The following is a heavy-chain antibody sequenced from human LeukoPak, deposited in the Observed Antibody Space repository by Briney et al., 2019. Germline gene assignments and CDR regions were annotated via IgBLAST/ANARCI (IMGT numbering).Heavy chain of an antibody. CDR2: IKQDGSEK. D-gene: IGHD6-6*01. Sequence: PGGSLRLSCAASGFTFSSYWMSWVRQAPGKGLEWVANIKQDGSEKYYVDSVKGRFTISRDNAKNSLYLQMNSLRAEDTAVYYCAREDSLYSSSYVGFDYWGQGTLVTVSS. CDR1: GFTFSSYW. V-gene: IGHV3-7*01. CDR3: AREDSLYSSSYVGFDY. J-gene: IGHJ4*02.